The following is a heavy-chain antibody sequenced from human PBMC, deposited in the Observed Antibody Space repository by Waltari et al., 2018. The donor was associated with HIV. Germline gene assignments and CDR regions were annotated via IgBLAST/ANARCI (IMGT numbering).Heavy chain of an antibody. CDR1: GGTFSSYA. Sequence: QVQLVQSGAEVKKPGSSVKVSCKASGGTFSSYAISWVRQAPGQGLEWMGGFIPIFGTANYAQKFQGRVTITADESTSTAYMELSSLRSEDTAVYYCARDGPSLTTVTTDAFDIWGQGTMVTVSS. CDR3: ARDGPSLTTVTTDAFDI. D-gene: IGHD4-17*01. J-gene: IGHJ3*02. V-gene: IGHV1-69*01. CDR2: FIPIFGTA.